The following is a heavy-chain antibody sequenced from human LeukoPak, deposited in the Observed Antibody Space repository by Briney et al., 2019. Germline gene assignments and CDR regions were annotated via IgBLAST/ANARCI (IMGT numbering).Heavy chain of an antibody. CDR1: NGSISPYY. J-gene: IGHJ6*02. D-gene: IGHD2/OR15-2a*01. V-gene: IGHV4-59*01. CDR2: IYYSGST. CDR3: AKGGSTNFYYGDV. Sequence: SETLSLTCTVSNGSISPYYWGWVRQPPGKGLEWIGFIYYSGSTNYNPSLKSRVTISVDTSKNQFSLKLSSVTAADTAVYYCAKGGSTNFYYGDVWGQGTTVAVSS.